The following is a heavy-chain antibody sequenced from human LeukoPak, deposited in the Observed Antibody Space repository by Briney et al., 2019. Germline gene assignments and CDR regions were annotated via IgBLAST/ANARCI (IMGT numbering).Heavy chain of an antibody. V-gene: IGHV3-21*01. D-gene: IGHD2-15*01. CDR3: ARSGGSCHSLQAGCWFDP. CDR2: ISSSSSYI. Sequence: PGGSLRLSCAASGFTLSSYSMNWVRQAPGKGLEWVSFISSSSSYIYYGDSVKGRFTISRDNAKNSLFLQMNSLRVEDTAVYYCARSGGSCHSLQAGCWFDPWGQGTLVTVSS. CDR1: GFTLSSYS. J-gene: IGHJ5*02.